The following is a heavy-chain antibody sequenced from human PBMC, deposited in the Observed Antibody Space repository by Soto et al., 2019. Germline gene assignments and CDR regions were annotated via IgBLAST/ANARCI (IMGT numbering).Heavy chain of an antibody. CDR2: ISAYDGNT. J-gene: IGHJ5*02. CDR3: ARDSRQLHDSWFHP. D-gene: IGHD2-2*01. Sequence: ASVKVSCKASGYTFSSYAINWVRQAPGQGLEWMGWISAYDGNTDYAQKFQGRVTMTTDTSTSTAYMELRSLRSDDTAVYYCARDSRQLHDSWFHPRGEGTQVTVSS. V-gene: IGHV1-18*01. CDR1: GYTFSSYA.